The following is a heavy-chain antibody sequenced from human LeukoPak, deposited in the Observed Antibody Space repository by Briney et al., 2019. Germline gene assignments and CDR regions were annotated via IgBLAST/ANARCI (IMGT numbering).Heavy chain of an antibody. CDR2: MNPNSGNT. CDR3: ARGGGAVALNNWFDP. Sequence: ASVNVSCKASGYTFTSYDINWVRQATGQGLEWMGWMNPNSGNTGYAQKFQGRVTMTRNTSISTAYMELSSLRSEGTAVYYCARGGGAVALNNWFDPWGQGTLVTVSS. CDR1: GYTFTSYD. V-gene: IGHV1-8*01. D-gene: IGHD6-19*01. J-gene: IGHJ5*02.